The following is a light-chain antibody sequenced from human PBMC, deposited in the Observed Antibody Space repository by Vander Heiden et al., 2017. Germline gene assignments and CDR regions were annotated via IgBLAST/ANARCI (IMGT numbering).Light chain of an antibody. V-gene: IGKV3-15*01. CDR2: GAS. J-gene: IGKJ1*01. Sequence: EIVMTQSPATLSASPGATAALSCRASQSVSSNLAWYQQKPGQAPRLLIYGASTRATGIPARFSGSGSGTEFTLTISSLQSEDFAVYYCQQYNNWPQTFGQGTKVEIK. CDR3: QQYNNWPQT. CDR1: QSVSSN.